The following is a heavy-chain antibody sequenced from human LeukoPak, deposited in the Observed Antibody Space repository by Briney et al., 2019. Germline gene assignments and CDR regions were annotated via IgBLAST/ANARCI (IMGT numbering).Heavy chain of an antibody. CDR3: AELGITMIGGV. CDR2: ISSSGSTI. V-gene: IGHV3-48*04. Sequence: GGSLRLSCAASGFTFSSYTMNWVRQAPGKGLEWVSYISSSGSTIHYADSVKGRFTISRDNAKNSLYLQMNSLRAEDTAVYYCAELGITMIGGVWGKGTTVTISS. J-gene: IGHJ6*04. CDR1: GFTFSSYT. D-gene: IGHD3-10*02.